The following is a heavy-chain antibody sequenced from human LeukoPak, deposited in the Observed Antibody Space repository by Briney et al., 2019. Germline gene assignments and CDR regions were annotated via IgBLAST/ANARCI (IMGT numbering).Heavy chain of an antibody. D-gene: IGHD3-3*01. CDR3: ARDLPHYDFWSGYYSSPVDYGMDV. CDR1: GYTFTSYG. J-gene: IGHJ6*02. V-gene: IGHV1-18*01. CDR2: ISAYNGNT. Sequence: ASVKVSCKASGYTFTSYGISWVRQAPGQGLEWMGWISAYNGNTNYAQKLQGRVTMTTDTSTSTAYMELRSLRSDDTAVYYCARDLPHYDFWSGYYSSPVDYGMDVWGQGTTVTVSS.